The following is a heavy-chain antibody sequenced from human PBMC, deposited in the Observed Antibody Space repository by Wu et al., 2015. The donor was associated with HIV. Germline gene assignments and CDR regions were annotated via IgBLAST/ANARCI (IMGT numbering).Heavy chain of an antibody. CDR2: INPNSGGT. CDR3: ASHIVVVPAAGRAAFDI. J-gene: IGHJ3*02. Sequence: QVQLVQSGAEVKKPGASVKVSCKASGYTFTGYYMHWVRQAPGQGLEWMGWINPNSGGTNYAQKFQGRVTMTRDTSISTAYMELSRLRSDDTAVYYCASHIVVVPAAGRAAFDIWGQGTMVTVSS. D-gene: IGHD2-2*01. V-gene: IGHV1-2*02. CDR1: GYTFTGYY.